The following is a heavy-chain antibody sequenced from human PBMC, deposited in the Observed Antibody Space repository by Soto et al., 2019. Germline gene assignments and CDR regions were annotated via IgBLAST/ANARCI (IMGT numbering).Heavy chain of an antibody. CDR1: GFSLSNARMG. D-gene: IGHD6-13*01. CDR3: ARCPGIAAAGTCDY. CDR2: IFSNDEK. Sequence: SGPTLVNPTETLTLTCTVSGFSLSNARMGVSWIRQPPGKALEWLAHIFSNDEKSYSTSLKSRLTISKDTSKSQVVLTMTNMEPVDTATYYCARCPGIAAAGTCDYWGQGTLVTVSS. V-gene: IGHV2-26*01. J-gene: IGHJ4*02.